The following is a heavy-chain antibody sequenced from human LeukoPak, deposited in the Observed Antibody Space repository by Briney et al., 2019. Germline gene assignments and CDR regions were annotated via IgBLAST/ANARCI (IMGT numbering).Heavy chain of an antibody. J-gene: IGHJ3*02. V-gene: IGHV4-4*02. CDR3: ARHGYSYGSRDAFDI. D-gene: IGHD5-18*01. CDR2: IYHSGST. Sequence: PSETLSLTCAVSGGSLSSSNWWSWVRQPPGKGLEWIGQIYHSGSTNYNPSLKSRVTISVDKSKNQFSLKLSSVTAADTAVYYCARHGYSYGSRDAFDIWGQGTMVTVSS. CDR1: GGSLSSSNW.